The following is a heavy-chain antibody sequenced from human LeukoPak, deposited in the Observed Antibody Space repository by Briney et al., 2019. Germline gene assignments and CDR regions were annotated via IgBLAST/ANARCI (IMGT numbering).Heavy chain of an antibody. V-gene: IGHV3-30*01. CDR3: ARAHYYDSNDYSGGDY. Sequence: GGSLRLSCAASGFTFSSYAMHWVRQAPGKGLEWLAVISYDGSEKYYADSVKGRFTISRDDSKNTLYLQMNSLRAEDTAVYYCARAHYYDSNDYSGGDYWGQGTLVTVSS. J-gene: IGHJ4*02. CDR2: ISYDGSEK. CDR1: GFTFSSYA. D-gene: IGHD3-22*01.